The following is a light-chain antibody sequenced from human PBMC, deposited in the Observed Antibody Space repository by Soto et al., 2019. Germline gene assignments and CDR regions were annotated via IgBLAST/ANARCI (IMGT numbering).Light chain of an antibody. V-gene: IGLV3-21*02. CDR1: NIGSKT. CDR2: DDA. Sequence: SYELTQPPSVSVAPGQTARISCGGHNIGSKTVHWYQQMPGQAPVLVVYDDAHRPSGIPERFSGSNSGNTATLTISRVEAGDEAVYYCQVWDSASDQLYVFGTGTKGTVL. J-gene: IGLJ1*01. CDR3: QVWDSASDQLYV.